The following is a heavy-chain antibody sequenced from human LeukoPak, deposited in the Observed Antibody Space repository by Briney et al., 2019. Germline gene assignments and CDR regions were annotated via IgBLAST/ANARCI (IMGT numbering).Heavy chain of an antibody. CDR2: IYYSGST. J-gene: IGHJ2*01. CDR3: ARLAVAGYWYFDH. CDR1: GGSISSYY. D-gene: IGHD6-19*01. V-gene: IGHV4-59*01. Sequence: KPSETLSLTCTVSGGSISSYYWSWIRQPPGKGLEWIGYIYYSGSTNYNPSLKSRVTISVDTSKNQFSLKLSSVTAADTAVYYCARLAVAGYWYFDHWGRGTLVTVSS.